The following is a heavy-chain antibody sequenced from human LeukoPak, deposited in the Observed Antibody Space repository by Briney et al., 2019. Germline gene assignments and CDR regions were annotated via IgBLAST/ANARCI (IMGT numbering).Heavy chain of an antibody. D-gene: IGHD3-10*01. CDR2: IYYSGST. CDR3: ARATAMVRGYNWFDP. J-gene: IGHJ5*02. V-gene: IGHV4-61*08. CDR1: GDSISSGDYY. Sequence: SETLSLTCTVSGDSISSGDYYWSWIRQPPGKGLEWIGYIYYSGSTNYNPSLKSRVTISVDTSKNQFSLKLSSVTAADTAVYYCARATAMVRGYNWFDPWGQGTLVTVSS.